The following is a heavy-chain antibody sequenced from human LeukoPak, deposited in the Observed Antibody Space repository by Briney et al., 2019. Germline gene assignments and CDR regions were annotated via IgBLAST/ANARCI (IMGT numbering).Heavy chain of an antibody. CDR3: AREGASGYDDY. Sequence: PGGSLRLSCAASGFTFSSYAMSWIRQAPGKGLEWVSYISSSGSTIYYADFVKGRFTISRDNAQNSLDLQMNSLRAEDTAVYYCAREGASGYDDYWGQGTLVTVSS. D-gene: IGHD3-22*01. CDR1: GFTFSSYA. J-gene: IGHJ4*02. V-gene: IGHV3-11*04. CDR2: ISSSGSTI.